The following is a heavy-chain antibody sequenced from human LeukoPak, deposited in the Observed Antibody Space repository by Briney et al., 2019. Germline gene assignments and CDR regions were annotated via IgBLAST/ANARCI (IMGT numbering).Heavy chain of an antibody. Sequence: SETLSLTCTVSGGSISSSSYYWGWIRQPPGKGLEWIGSIYYSGSIYYNPSLKSRVTISVDTSKNQFSLKLSSVTAADTAVYYCARLLHYGSGSYYGNWFDPWGQGTLVTVSS. D-gene: IGHD3-10*01. V-gene: IGHV4-39*01. J-gene: IGHJ5*02. CDR1: GGSISSSSYY. CDR3: ARLLHYGSGSYYGNWFDP. CDR2: IYYSGSI.